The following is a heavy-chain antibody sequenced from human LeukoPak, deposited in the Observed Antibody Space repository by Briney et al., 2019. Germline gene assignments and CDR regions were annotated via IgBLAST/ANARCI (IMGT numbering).Heavy chain of an antibody. CDR3: ARDRVATIFTYHPMFDS. J-gene: IGHJ5*01. V-gene: IGHV3-7*01. CDR1: GFTFSNYW. D-gene: IGHD3-10*02. CDR2: IKEDGTEK. Sequence: GGSLRHSCAASGFTFSNYWMGWVRQPPGKGLQWVANIKEDGTEKYYVDSVKGRFTISRDNAKNTLYLQMNSLRAEDTAVYYCARDRVATIFTYHPMFDSWGPGTLVTVSS.